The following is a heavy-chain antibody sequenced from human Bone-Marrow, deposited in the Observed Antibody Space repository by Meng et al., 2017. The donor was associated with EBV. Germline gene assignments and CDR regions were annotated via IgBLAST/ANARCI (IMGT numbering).Heavy chain of an antibody. D-gene: IGHD6-19*01. V-gene: IGHV3-73*01. J-gene: IGHJ3*02. CDR2: IITKPNNCAK. Sequence: EVRLVGPGGGLVKAGGSLKLSCAAYGFIFSASDINWVRQASGKGLEWVGRIITKPNNCAKKYGASVKGRFTISRDDSLTTAYLQMNSLRSEDTALYYCTVYITGHIWGRGTMVTVSS. CDR1: GFIFSASD. CDR3: TVYITGHI.